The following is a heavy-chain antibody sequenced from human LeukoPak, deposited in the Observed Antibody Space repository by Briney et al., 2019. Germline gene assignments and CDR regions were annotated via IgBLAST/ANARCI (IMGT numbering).Heavy chain of an antibody. CDR2: ISYDGSNK. CDR1: GFTFSSYA. V-gene: IGHV3-30-3*01. D-gene: IGHD3-3*01. Sequence: PGGPLRLSCAASGFTFSSYAMHWVRQAPGKGLEWVAVISYDGSNKYYADSVKGRFTISRDNSKNTLYLQMNSLRAEDTAVYYCARDGETYRQLYYFDYWGQGTLVTVSS. J-gene: IGHJ4*02. CDR3: ARDGETYRQLYYFDY.